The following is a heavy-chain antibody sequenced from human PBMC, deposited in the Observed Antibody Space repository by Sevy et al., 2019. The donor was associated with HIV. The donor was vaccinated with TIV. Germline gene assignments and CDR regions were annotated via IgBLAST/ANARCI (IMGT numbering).Heavy chain of an antibody. D-gene: IGHD3-22*01. CDR2: FDPEDGKR. Sequence: ASVKVSCKVSGHTLTEFSMHWVRQAPGKGLEWMGTFDPEDGKRVHAQNFQGRVTMTEDTSTDTAYMELGSLGSEDTAVYYCTTTKDYYDSSGYPFDYWGQGTLVTVSS. CDR3: TTTKDYYDSSGYPFDY. V-gene: IGHV1-24*01. CDR1: GHTLTEFS. J-gene: IGHJ4*02.